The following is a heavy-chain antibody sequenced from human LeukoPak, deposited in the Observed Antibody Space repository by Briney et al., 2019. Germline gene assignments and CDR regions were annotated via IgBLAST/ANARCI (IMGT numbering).Heavy chain of an antibody. CDR1: GGSISSYY. V-gene: IGHV4-59*01. J-gene: IGHJ4*02. CDR3: ARDAPRSSSWYGLRDY. CDR2: IYYSGSA. D-gene: IGHD6-13*01. Sequence: PSEALSLSCTVPGGSISSYYWSWIRQPPGKGLEWIGYIYYSGSANSNPSLKSRVTISVDTSKNQFSLKLSSVTAADTAVYYCARDAPRSSSWYGLRDYWGQGTLVTVSS.